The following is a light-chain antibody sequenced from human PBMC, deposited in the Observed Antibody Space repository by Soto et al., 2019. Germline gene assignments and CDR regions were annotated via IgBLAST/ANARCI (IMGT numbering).Light chain of an antibody. CDR1: AFNIGRDP. CDR3: AGWDGSLKGFV. Sequence: QSVLTQPPSVSGAPGQRVTISCSGSAFNIGRDPVNWYQQVPGTAPKLLIYENNHRPSGVPDRFSGSKSGTSASLVISGLQSEDEAEYFCAGWDGSLKGFVFGTGTKLTVL. V-gene: IGLV1-44*01. CDR2: ENN. J-gene: IGLJ1*01.